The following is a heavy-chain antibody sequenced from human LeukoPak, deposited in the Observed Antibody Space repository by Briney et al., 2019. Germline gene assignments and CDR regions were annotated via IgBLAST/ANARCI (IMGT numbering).Heavy chain of an antibody. CDR2: ISSTSSYT. V-gene: IGHV3-11*05. CDR1: GFTFSDYY. CDR3: ARVPATAGADY. J-gene: IGHJ4*02. Sequence: GGSLRLSCAAPGFTFSDYYMSWIRQAPGKGLEWVSYISSTSSYTNYADSVKGRFTISRDNAKNSLYLQINSLRVDDTAVYYCARVPATAGADYWGQGTLVTVSS. D-gene: IGHD6-13*01.